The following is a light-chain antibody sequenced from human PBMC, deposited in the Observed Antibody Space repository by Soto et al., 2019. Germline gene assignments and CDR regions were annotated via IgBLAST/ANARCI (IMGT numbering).Light chain of an antibody. CDR3: SSYTATNTYV. CDR1: TSDVGNYNY. V-gene: IGLV2-14*01. J-gene: IGLJ1*01. Sequence: QSALTQPASVSGSPGQSITISCTGTTSDVGNYNYVSWYQQHPGKAPKLMTYEVSYRSTGASNRFSGTKSGNTASLTISGLQGEDEADYYCSSYTATNTYVFGTGTKVTVL. CDR2: EVS.